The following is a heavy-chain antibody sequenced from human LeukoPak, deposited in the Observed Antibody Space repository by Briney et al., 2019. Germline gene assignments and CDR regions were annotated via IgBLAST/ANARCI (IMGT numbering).Heavy chain of an antibody. CDR2: MNPNSSNT. CDR3: ARGTGYCSGGSCYYQKNWFDP. Sequence: GASVKVSCKASGYTFTSYDINWVRQATGQGLEWMGWMNPNSSNTGYAQKFQGRVTMTRNTSISTAYMELSSLRSEDTAVYYCARGTGYCSGGSCYYQKNWFDPWGQGTLVTVSS. J-gene: IGHJ5*02. D-gene: IGHD2-15*01. V-gene: IGHV1-8*01. CDR1: GYTFTSYD.